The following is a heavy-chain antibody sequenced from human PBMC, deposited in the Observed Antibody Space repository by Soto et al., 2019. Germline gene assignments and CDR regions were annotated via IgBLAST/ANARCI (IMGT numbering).Heavy chain of an antibody. V-gene: IGHV3-74*01. D-gene: IGHD3-10*01. Sequence: EVQLVESGGGLVQPGGSLRLSCAASGFTFSSYWMHWVRQAPGKGLVWVSRIKSDGSSTSYADSVKGRFTIASDNAKKTLYLQTNSLRAEDTAVYYCARDREGSGIHWGQGPLVTVSA. CDR3: ARDREGSGIH. CDR2: IKSDGSST. CDR1: GFTFSSYW. J-gene: IGHJ4*02.